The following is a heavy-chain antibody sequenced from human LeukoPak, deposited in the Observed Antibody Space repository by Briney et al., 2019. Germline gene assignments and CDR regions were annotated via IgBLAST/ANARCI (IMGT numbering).Heavy chain of an antibody. J-gene: IGHJ4*02. Sequence: SETLSLTCTVSGYSISSGYFWGWIRQPPGKGLEWIASIYHSGSTYYSPSLKSRVTISVDTSKNQFPLNLSSVTAADTAVYYCAREDYYDSSGYYLDYWAREPWSPSPQ. V-gene: IGHV4-38-2*02. CDR1: GYSISSGYF. CDR2: IYHSGST. CDR3: AREDYYDSSGYYLDY. D-gene: IGHD3-22*01.